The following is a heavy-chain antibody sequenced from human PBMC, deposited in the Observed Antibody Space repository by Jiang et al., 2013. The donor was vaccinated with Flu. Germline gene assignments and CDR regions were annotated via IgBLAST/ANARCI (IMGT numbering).Heavy chain of an antibody. Sequence: SLRISCKGSGYKFSNYWITWVRQMTGKGLEWMGRVDPSDSYTKYSPSFQGHVTISVDKATGTAYLQWNSLKASDTAMYYCAREGDNRAPLDLDVWGNGTTVIVSS. D-gene: IGHD2/OR15-2a*01. CDR1: GYKFSNYW. V-gene: IGHV5-10-1*01. CDR2: VDPSDSYT. J-gene: IGHJ6*04. CDR3: AREGDNRAPLDLDV.